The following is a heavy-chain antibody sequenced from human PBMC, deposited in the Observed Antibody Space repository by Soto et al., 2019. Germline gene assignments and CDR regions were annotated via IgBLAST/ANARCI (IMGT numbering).Heavy chain of an antibody. CDR1: GFSFSSHG. CDR2: IWYDASNK. Sequence: QVQLVESGGGVVQPGRSLRLSCAASGFSFSSHGMHWVRQAPGKGLEWVAGIWYDASNKYYSDSVKGRFTISRDNSKETLYLQMNSLRAEDTAVYFCAREGGNEERQDLDFWGQGTLVTVSS. D-gene: IGHD1-1*01. J-gene: IGHJ4*02. CDR3: AREGGNEERQDLDF. V-gene: IGHV3-33*01.